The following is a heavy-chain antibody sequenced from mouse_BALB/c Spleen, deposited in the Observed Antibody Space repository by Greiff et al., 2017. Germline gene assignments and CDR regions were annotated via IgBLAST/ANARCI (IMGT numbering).Heavy chain of an antibody. J-gene: IGHJ4*01. V-gene: IGHV2-9*02. Sequence: QVQLKESGPGLVAPSQSLSTTCTVSGFSLTSYGVHWVRQPPGKGLEWLGVIWAGGSTNYNSALMSRLSISKDNSKSQVFLKMNSLQTDDTAMYYCARDGRRGVAMDYWGQGTSVTVSS. CDR2: IWAGGST. CDR1: GFSLTSYG. D-gene: IGHD4-1*01. CDR3: ARDGRRGVAMDY.